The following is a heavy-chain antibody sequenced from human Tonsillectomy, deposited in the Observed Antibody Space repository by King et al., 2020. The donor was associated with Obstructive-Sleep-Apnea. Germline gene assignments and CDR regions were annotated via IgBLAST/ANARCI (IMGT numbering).Heavy chain of an antibody. J-gene: IGHJ6*02. CDR1: GGSISSYY. CDR2: IYYSVST. Sequence: VQLQESGPGLVKPSETLSLTCTVSGGSISSYYWSWIRQPPGKGLEWIGYIYYSVSTHYNPSLKGRFTISGYSSTNQFSLKLSSVTAADTAVYYCARSTYYYYGMDVWGQGTTVTVSS. V-gene: IGHV4-59*08. CDR3: ARSTYYYYGMDV.